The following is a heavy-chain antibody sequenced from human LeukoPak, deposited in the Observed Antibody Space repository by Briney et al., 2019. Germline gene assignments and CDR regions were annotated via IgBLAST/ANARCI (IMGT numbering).Heavy chain of an antibody. Sequence: PGGSLRLSCAASGFTFSDYYMSWIRQAPGKGLEWVSYISSSSSYTNYADSVKGRFTISRDNAKNSLYLQMNSLRAEDTAVYYCARGRFSYGYPYYFDYWGQGTLVTVSS. CDR1: GFTFSDYY. J-gene: IGHJ4*02. V-gene: IGHV3-11*05. CDR3: ARGRFSYGYPYYFDY. CDR2: ISSSSSYT. D-gene: IGHD5-18*01.